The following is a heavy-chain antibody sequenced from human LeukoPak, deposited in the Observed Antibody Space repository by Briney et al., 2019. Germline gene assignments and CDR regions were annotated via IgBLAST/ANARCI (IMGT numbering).Heavy chain of an antibody. J-gene: IGHJ6*03. V-gene: IGHV3-21*01. CDR3: ARRRGYSYGLGYMDV. CDR2: ISSSSSYI. D-gene: IGHD5-18*01. Sequence: GGSLRLSCAASGFTFSSYEMNWVRQAPGKGLEWVSSISSSSSYIYYADSVKGRFTISRDNAKNSLYLQMNSLRAEDTAVYYCARRRGYSYGLGYMDVWGKGTTVTVSS. CDR1: GFTFSSYE.